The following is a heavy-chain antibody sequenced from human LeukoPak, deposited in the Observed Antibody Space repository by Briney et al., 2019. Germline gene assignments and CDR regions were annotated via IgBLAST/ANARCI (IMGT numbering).Heavy chain of an antibody. D-gene: IGHD3-3*01. CDR3: ARAVRTYYDFWSGYSLDAFDI. CDR1: GCSISSYY. CDR2: IYYSGST. J-gene: IGHJ3*02. Sequence: PSETLSLTCTVSGCSISSYYWGWIRQPPGKGLEWIGDIYYSGSTNYNHSLKSRVTISVDTSKNQFSLKLSSVTAADTAVYYCARAVRTYYDFWSGYSLDAFDIWGQGTMVTVSS. V-gene: IGHV4-59*01.